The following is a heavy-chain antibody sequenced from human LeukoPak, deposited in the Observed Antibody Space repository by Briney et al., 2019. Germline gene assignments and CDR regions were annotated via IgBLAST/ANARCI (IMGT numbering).Heavy chain of an antibody. CDR3: ARDTGPSTFDY. V-gene: IGHV1-69*06. J-gene: IGHJ4*02. D-gene: IGHD1-14*01. Sequence: ASVKVSCKASGGTFSSYAISWVRQAPGQGLEWMGRIIPIFGTANYAQKFQGRVTITADKSTSTAYMELSSLRSEDTAVYYCARDTGPSTFDYWGQGTLVTVSS. CDR1: GGTFSSYA. CDR2: IIPIFGTA.